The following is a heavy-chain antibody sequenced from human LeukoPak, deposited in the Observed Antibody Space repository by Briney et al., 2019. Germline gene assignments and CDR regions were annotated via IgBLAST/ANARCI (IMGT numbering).Heavy chain of an antibody. CDR2: IDTDESKS. J-gene: IGHJ4*02. CDR1: GFSSSFYC. Sequence: GSLRVSCAAPGFSSSFYCRHWVRHAPGRRLVWVSRIDTDESKSDYADSVKGRFTISRDNAKNTVYLQMNSLRAEDAAVYYCVRGLQGIDYWGQGTLVTVSS. V-gene: IGHV3-74*01. CDR3: VRGLQGIDY. D-gene: IGHD5-24*01.